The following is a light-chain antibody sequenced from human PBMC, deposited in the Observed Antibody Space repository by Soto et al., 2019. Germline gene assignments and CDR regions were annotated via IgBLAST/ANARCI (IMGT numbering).Light chain of an antibody. CDR3: GTWDSDLSAEV. CDR1: SSNIGTNY. J-gene: IGLJ3*02. V-gene: IGLV1-51*01. Sequence: QSVLTQPPSVSAAPGQKVTLSCPGSSSNIGTNYVSWYQKLPGRAPKLVIFDNSKRPSGIPDRFSGSKSGSSATLGVTGLQTGDEADYYCGTWDSDLSAEVFGGGTKLTVL. CDR2: DNS.